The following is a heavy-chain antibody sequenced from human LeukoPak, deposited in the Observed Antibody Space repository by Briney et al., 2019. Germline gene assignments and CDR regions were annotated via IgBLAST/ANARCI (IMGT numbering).Heavy chain of an antibody. V-gene: IGHV3-11*01. CDR1: GFTFSDYY. CDR2: ISASGSMT. J-gene: IGHJ4*02. Sequence: GGSLRLSCAASGFTFSDYYMTWIRQAPGKGLEWISSISASGSMTFYADSVKGRFTISRDNAKNSLHLQMNSLRAEDTAVYFCARHMVLSPSEFWGQGTLVTVSS. D-gene: IGHD2-8*01. CDR3: ARHMVLSPSEF.